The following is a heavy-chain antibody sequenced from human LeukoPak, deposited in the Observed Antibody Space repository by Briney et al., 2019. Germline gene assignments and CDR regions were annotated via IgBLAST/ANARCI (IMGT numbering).Heavy chain of an antibody. Sequence: GGSLRLSCAGSGFSISNYGMNWVRQAPGKGLEWVSYISCSGSTTSYADSVKGRFTISRDNAKNSLYLQMNSLRAEDTAVYYCARAGPPAFDPWGQGTLVTVSS. CDR2: ISCSGSTT. CDR3: ARAGPPAFDP. V-gene: IGHV3-48*04. CDR1: GFSISNYG. J-gene: IGHJ5*02.